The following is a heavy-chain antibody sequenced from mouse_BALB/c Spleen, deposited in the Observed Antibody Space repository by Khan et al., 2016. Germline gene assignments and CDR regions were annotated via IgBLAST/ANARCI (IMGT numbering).Heavy chain of an antibody. V-gene: IGHV14-3*02. CDR3: EGNYVGYYAMDY. J-gene: IGHJ4*01. CDR1: GFNIRDTY. D-gene: IGHD2-1*01. CDR2: IDPANGNT. Sequence: VQLQQSGPDLVKPGASVKLSCTGSGFNIRDTYMHWVKQRPEQGLEWIGRIDPANGNTKYDPKFQGKATITADTFSYTAYLQLSSLTSEDTAVYYCEGNYVGYYAMDYWGQGTSVTVSS.